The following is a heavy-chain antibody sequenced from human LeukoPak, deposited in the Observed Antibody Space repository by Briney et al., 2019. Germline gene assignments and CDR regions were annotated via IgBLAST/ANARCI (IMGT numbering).Heavy chain of an antibody. Sequence: GGSLRLSCAASGLTFSSYWMQWVRQAPGEGRVWVSRINTDGSSTIYADSVKGRFTISRNNAKNTLYLQMNSPRAEETAVYYCARTVPGYFFDYWGQGTLVTVSS. D-gene: IGHD3-10*01. CDR1: GLTFSSYW. J-gene: IGHJ4*02. CDR3: ARTVPGYFFDY. CDR2: INTDGSST. V-gene: IGHV3-74*01.